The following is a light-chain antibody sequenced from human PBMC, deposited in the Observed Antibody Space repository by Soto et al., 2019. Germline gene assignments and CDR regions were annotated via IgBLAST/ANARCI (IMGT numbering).Light chain of an antibody. CDR2: DVF. CDR1: QSVNNY. V-gene: IGKV3-11*01. CDR3: QQRSRWPWLT. J-gene: IGKJ4*02. Sequence: EIVLTQSPATLSLSPGERATLSCRASQSVNNYLAWYQQKPGQAPRLVIYDVFNSATGTPARFSGSGSGTDFTLTISSLEPEDFGFYYCQQRSRWPWLTFGGGTRVQIK.